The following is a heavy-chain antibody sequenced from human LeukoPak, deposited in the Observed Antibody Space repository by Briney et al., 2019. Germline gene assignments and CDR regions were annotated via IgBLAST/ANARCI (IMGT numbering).Heavy chain of an antibody. J-gene: IGHJ4*02. D-gene: IGHD2/OR15-2a*01. CDR2: INPSGST. CDR1: GGSFSGYY. Sequence: PSETLFLTCGVYGGSFSGYYWNWIRQPPGKGLEWIGEINPSGSTKYNPSLKSRVTISIDTSKNQFSLKLSSATVADTAVYYCAGGPLSTLELFYYWGQGTLVTVSS. V-gene: IGHV4-34*01. CDR3: AGGPLSTLELFYY.